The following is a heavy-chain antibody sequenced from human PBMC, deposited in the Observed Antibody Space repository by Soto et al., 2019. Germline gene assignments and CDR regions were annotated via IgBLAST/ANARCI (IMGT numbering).Heavy chain of an antibody. J-gene: IGHJ4*02. Sequence: GGSLRLSCVASGFIISNYSMNWVRQGPGKGLEWISYISSTSRTIYYADSVKGRFTISRDNGKNSLYLQLNSLRPDDTAVYYCTRVSSGWYRDEYWGQGTLVTVSS. CDR2: ISSTSRTI. CDR1: GFIISNYS. CDR3: TRVSSGWYRDEY. D-gene: IGHD6-19*01. V-gene: IGHV3-48*01.